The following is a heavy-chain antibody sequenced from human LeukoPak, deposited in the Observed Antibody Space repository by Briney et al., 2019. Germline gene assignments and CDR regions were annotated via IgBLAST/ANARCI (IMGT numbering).Heavy chain of an antibody. V-gene: IGHV3-21*01. CDR3: ARGIYGSASYYSVY. J-gene: IGHJ4*02. CDR1: GFTFSNYA. D-gene: IGHD3-10*01. Sequence: PGGSLRLSCAASGFTFSNYAMHWVRQAPGQGLEWVSAISSSGKYIYYADSVKGRFTISRDNAENSLFLQMTSLRAEDTAVYYFARGIYGSASYYSVYWGEGPLVTVSS. CDR2: ISSSGKYI.